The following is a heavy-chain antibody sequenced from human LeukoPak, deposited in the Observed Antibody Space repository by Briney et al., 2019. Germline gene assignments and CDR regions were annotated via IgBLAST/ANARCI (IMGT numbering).Heavy chain of an antibody. CDR1: GYTFTSYD. V-gene: IGHV1-8*01. J-gene: IGHJ4*02. CDR3: ARGHSSGIDY. D-gene: IGHD6-19*01. CDR2: MNPNSGNT. Sequence: ASVKVSCTASGYTFTSYDIHWVRPATGQGLEWMGWMNPNSGNTGYAQKFQGRVTMTRNTSISTAYMELSSLRSEDTAVYYCARGHSSGIDYWGQGTLVTVYS.